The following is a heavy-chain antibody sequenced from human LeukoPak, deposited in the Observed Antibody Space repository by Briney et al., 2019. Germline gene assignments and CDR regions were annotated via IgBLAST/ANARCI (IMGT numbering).Heavy chain of an antibody. CDR3: ARLDYDSSGYYY. J-gene: IGHJ4*02. D-gene: IGHD3-22*01. Sequence: GESLQISCEGAGSIFTSYWSGWGRQLPGKGLEWRGIIYPGDSDTRYNPSCQGQVTISADKSISTAYLQWSSLKASDTAMYYCARLDYDSSGYYYWGQGTLVTVSS. V-gene: IGHV5-51*01. CDR1: GSIFTSYW. CDR2: IYPGDSDT.